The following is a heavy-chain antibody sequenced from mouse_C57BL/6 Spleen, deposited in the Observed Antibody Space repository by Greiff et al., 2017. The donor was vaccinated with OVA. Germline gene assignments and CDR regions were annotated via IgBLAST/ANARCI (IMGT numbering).Heavy chain of an antibody. J-gene: IGHJ4*01. CDR3: ARDRGAYDYGAMDD. V-gene: IGHV5-4*01. CDR2: ISDGGSYT. Sequence: EVQVVESGGGLVKPGGSLKLSCAASGFTFSSYAMSWVRQTPEKRLEWVATISDGGSYTYYPDNVKGRFTISRDNAKNNLYLQMSHLKSEDTAMYYCARDRGAYDYGAMDDWGQGTSVTVSS. D-gene: IGHD2-4*01. CDR1: GFTFSSYA.